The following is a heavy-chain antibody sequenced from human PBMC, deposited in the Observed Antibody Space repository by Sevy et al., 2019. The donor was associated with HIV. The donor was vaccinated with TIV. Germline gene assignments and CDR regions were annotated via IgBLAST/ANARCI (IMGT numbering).Heavy chain of an antibody. CDR2: IYYSGST. V-gene: IGHV4-59*01. J-gene: IGHJ6*02. CDR3: ARLYYDFWSGYYPLGYYYYGIDV. D-gene: IGHD3-3*01. Sequence: SETLSLTCTVSGGSISSYYWSWIRQPPGKGLEWIGYIYYSGSTNYNPSLKSRVTISVDTSKNQFSLKLSSVTAADTAVYYCARLYYDFWSGYYPLGYYYYGIDVWGQGTTVTVSS. CDR1: GGSISSYY.